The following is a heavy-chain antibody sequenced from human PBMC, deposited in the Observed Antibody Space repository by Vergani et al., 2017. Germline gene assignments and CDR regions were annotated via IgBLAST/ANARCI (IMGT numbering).Heavy chain of an antibody. Sequence: EVQLVESGGGLVKRGGSLRLSCAASGFSFGDYAMTWVRQAPGKGLEWVAFIRNKAYGGTTEYAASVKGRFTISRDDSKRLAYLQLSGLNTEDTAVYFCSRGRGYSFGYSDYWGQGTLVTVSS. J-gene: IGHJ4*02. CDR1: GFSFGDYA. V-gene: IGHV3-49*04. D-gene: IGHD5-18*01. CDR2: IRNKAYGGTT. CDR3: SRGRGYSFGYSDY.